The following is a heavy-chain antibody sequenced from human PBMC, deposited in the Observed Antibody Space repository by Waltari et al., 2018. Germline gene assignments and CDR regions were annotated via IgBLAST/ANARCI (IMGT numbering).Heavy chain of an antibody. CDR3: ARLYSXXWYPIDY. Sequence: EVQLVQSGAEVKKPGXSLKISCKGSXYSFTXYWVGWVRQMPGKGLEWMGIIHPGESEXRYSPSFQGQVTXSAXKSXXXAXLQWSSLXXXDTAXYYWARLYSXXWYPIDYXGQGTLVTVXS. V-gene: IGHV5-51*01. D-gene: IGHD6-13*01. J-gene: IGHJ4*02. CDR2: IHPGESEX. CDR1: XYSFTXYW.